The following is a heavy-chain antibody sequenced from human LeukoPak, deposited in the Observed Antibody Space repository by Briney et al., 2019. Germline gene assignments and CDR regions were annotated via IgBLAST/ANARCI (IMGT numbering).Heavy chain of an antibody. V-gene: IGHV4-34*01. Sequence: SETLSLTCAVYGGSFSGYYWSWIRQPPGKGLEWIGEINHSGSTNYNPSLKSRVTISVDTSKNQFSLKLSSVAAADTAVYYCARGRCSSTSCYTGRIYSNYDLGWFDPWGQGTLVTVSS. J-gene: IGHJ5*02. CDR3: ARGRCSSTSCYTGRIYSNYDLGWFDP. CDR1: GGSFSGYY. D-gene: IGHD2-2*02. CDR2: INHSGST.